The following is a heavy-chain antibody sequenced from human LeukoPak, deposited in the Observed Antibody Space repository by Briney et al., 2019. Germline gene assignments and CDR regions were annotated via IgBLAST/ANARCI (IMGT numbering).Heavy chain of an antibody. CDR1: GFTFGSYS. J-gene: IGHJ5*02. V-gene: IGHV3-23*01. D-gene: IGHD2-8*02. Sequence: GGSLRLSCAASGFTFGSYSMSWVRQAPGKGLEWVSSISGNGRSTYYADSVKGRFTISRDNSKSMLLLEMRSLTVEDTAVYYCVKFRLVVVSHANWFDPWGQGTLVTVSS. CDR3: VKFRLVVVSHANWFDP. CDR2: ISGNGRST.